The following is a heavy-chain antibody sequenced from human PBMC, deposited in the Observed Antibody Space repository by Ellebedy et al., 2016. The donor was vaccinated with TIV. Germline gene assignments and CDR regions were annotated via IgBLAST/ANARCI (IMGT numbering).Heavy chain of an antibody. CDR2: VYHSWST. J-gene: IGHJ4*02. CDR1: GGSISSSNYY. D-gene: IGHD1-26*01. Sequence: MPSETLSLTCTVAGGSISSSNYYWGWIRQPPGKGLECIGSVYHSWSTNYNPSLKSRVTMSVDTSKRQLSLKLRSVTAADTAVYYCARRYSGSSYHYFDYWGQGTLVIVSS. CDR3: ARRYSGSSYHYFDY. V-gene: IGHV4-39*07.